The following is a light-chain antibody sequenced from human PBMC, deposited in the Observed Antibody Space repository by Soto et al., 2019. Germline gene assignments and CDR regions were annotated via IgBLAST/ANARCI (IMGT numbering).Light chain of an antibody. CDR1: SSDVGGSIY. CDR3: SSFTDTSTLYV. J-gene: IGLJ1*01. CDR2: EVS. V-gene: IGLV2-14*01. Sequence: QSVLTQPASVSGSPGQSITISCTGTSSDVGGSIYVSWYQQHPGKAPKLLISEVSNRPSGVSNRFSGSKSDNTASLTISGLQAEDEADYYCSSFTDTSTLYVFGTGTKVTVL.